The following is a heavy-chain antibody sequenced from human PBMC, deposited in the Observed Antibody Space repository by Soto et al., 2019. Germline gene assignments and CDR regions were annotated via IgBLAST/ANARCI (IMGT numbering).Heavy chain of an antibody. CDR3: ARHFVGAAPYSFDY. J-gene: IGHJ4*02. D-gene: IGHD3-10*01. V-gene: IGHV4-39*01. CDR1: GGSISSSSYY. Sequence: QLQLQEPGPGLVKPSETLSLTCSVSGGSISSSSYYWGWIRQPPGKGLEWIGSINYSGSTYYNPSLKSRVTIPVDTSKNQFSLKLSSVTAADTAVYYCARHFVGAAPYSFDYWGQGTLVTVSS. CDR2: INYSGST.